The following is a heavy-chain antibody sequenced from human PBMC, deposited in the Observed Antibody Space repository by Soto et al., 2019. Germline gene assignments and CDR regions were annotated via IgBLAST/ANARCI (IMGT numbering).Heavy chain of an antibody. J-gene: IGHJ4*02. CDR1: GGSFSTYG. CDR3: ARELDPYYGGNSLSLDY. D-gene: IGHD4-17*01. CDR2: IIPKFGTT. V-gene: IGHV1-69*13. Sequence: QVQLVQSGAEVKKPGSSVKVSCKASGGSFSTYGINWVRLAPGQGLEWMGGIIPKFGTTNYAQEFRGRVTITADESTNTAYIELNYLRSEDTAVYFCARELDPYYGGNSLSLDYWGQGTLVTVSS.